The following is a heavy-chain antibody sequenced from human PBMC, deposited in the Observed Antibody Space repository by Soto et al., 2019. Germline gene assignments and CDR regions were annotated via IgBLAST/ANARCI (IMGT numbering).Heavy chain of an antibody. CDR3: ARESGGGGYCSGGSCYGMDV. Sequence: SETLSLTCIVSGGSISSYYWSWIRQPAGKGLEWIGRIYTSGSPNYNPSLKSRVTMSADTSKNQFSLKMSSVTAAETAVYYCARESGGGGYCSGGSCYGMDVWGQGTTVTVSS. CDR2: IYTSGSP. D-gene: IGHD2-15*01. V-gene: IGHV4-4*07. CDR1: GGSISSYY. J-gene: IGHJ6*02.